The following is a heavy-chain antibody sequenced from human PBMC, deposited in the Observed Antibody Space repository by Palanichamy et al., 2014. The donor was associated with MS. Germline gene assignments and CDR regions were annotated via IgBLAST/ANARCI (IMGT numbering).Heavy chain of an antibody. V-gene: IGHV5-51*01. Sequence: EVRLVQSGADVKKPGESLRISCEGSGYIFNNYWIAWVRQRPGEGLEWMAMVYPGDSDTRYSPSFQGQVTVSADQFITTAYLQWNSLRASDTAMYYCARQRCSGGTCYSRAYDFWGQGTLVTVSS. CDR1: GYIFNNYW. D-gene: IGHD2-15*01. CDR3: ARQRCSGGTCYSRAYDF. J-gene: IGHJ4*02. CDR2: VYPGDSDT.